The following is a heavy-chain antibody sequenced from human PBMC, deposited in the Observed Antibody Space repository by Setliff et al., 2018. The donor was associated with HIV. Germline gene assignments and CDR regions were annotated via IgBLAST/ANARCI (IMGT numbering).Heavy chain of an antibody. CDR3: ASSITVAGGRSFYYYAMDV. CDR1: GYSFTSYW. V-gene: IGHV5-51*01. Sequence: GESLKISCKASGYSFTSYWIGWVRQMPGKGLEWMGIINPGDSDIRYSPSFRGQVAISVDKSINTAYLQWSSLKASDTAMYYCASSITVAGGRSFYYYAMDVWGQGTTVTVSS. J-gene: IGHJ6*02. D-gene: IGHD1-20*01. CDR2: INPGDSDI.